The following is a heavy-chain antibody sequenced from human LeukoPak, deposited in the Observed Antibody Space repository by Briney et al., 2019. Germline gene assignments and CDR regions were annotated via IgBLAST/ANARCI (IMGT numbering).Heavy chain of an antibody. J-gene: IGHJ4*02. CDR1: GFTFNTYT. V-gene: IGHV3-48*01. CDR3: ANLQGWSGYSFTDY. CDR2: LSSGSDSI. D-gene: IGHD3-3*01. Sequence: PGGSLRLSCAASGFTFNTYTMNWVRQAPGKGLEWISYLSSGSDSIFYADSVKGRFTISRDNSKNTLYLQMNSLRAEDTAVYYCANLQGWSGYSFTDYWGQGTLVTVSS.